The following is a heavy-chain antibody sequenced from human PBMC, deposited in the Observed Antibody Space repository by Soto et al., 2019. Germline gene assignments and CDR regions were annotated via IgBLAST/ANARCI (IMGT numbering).Heavy chain of an antibody. CDR3: ARGLYGGYLWFDF. V-gene: IGHV1-69*01. Sequence: VQLLESGAEVKKPGSSVKVSCKASGGTFSNYAINWVRQAPGQGLEWMGGIIPMFHSTNYAQRFQDRVTITADESTSTAYMELSGLRSEDTAVYFCARGLYGGYLWFDFWGQGTLVTVSS. CDR1: GGTFSNYA. CDR2: IIPMFHST. J-gene: IGHJ4*02. D-gene: IGHD5-12*01.